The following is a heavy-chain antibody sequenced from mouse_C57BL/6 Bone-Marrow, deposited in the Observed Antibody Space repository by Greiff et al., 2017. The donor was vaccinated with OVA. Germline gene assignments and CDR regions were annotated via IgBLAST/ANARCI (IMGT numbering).Heavy chain of an antibody. V-gene: IGHV10-1*01. CDR1: GFSFNTYA. CDR2: IRSKSNNYAT. Sequence: EVKLVESGGGLVQPKGSLKLSCAASGFSFNTYAMNWVRQAPGKGLEWVARIRSKSNNYATYYADSVKDRFTISRDDSESMLYLQMNNLKTEDTGLDYWVRHHGSSPLGYAMDYRGQRTSGTVSS. CDR3: VRHHGSSPLGYAMDY. D-gene: IGHD1-1*01. J-gene: IGHJ4*01.